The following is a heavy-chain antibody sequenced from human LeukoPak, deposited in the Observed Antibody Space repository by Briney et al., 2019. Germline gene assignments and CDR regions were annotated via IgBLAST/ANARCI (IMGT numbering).Heavy chain of an antibody. CDR3: ARHNYYHFWSTLNWFDP. D-gene: IGHD3-3*01. Sequence: PSETLSLTCTIIGSSIRDNYYWGWIRRPPGKGLEWIGSVFYSGNTYYNPSLKSRVTLSVDTSNNIFSLKLRSVTAADTAVYYCARHNYYHFWSTLNWFDPWGQGALVTVSS. CDR1: GSSIRDNYY. CDR2: VFYSGNT. V-gene: IGHV4-38-2*02. J-gene: IGHJ5*02.